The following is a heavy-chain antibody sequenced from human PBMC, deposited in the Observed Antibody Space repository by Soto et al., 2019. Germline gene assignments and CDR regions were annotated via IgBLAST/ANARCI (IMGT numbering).Heavy chain of an antibody. CDR1: GFTFSSYS. J-gene: IGHJ4*02. V-gene: IGHV3-48*02. CDR3: ARSGDSYDSSGYYY. D-gene: IGHD3-22*01. CDR2: ISSSSSTI. Sequence: EVQLVESGGGLVQPGGSLRLSCAASGFTFSSYSMNWVRQAPGKGLEGVSYISSSSSTIYYADSVKGRFTISRDNAKNSLYLQMNSLRDEDTAVYYCARSGDSYDSSGYYYWGQGTLVTVSS.